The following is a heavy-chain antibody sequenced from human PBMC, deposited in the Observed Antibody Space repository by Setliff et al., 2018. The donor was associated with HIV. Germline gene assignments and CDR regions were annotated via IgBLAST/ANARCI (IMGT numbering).Heavy chain of an antibody. Sequence: SETLSLTCAVYGGSLSGDYWGWTRQPPGKGLEWIGDINQSGSVNYNPSLKSRVTISVDRSKNQVSLKLISVTAADTAMYYCARGRLRAVTAMIKKRASYTWFDPWGQGTLVTVSS. CDR3: ARGRLRAVTAMIKKRASYTWFDP. J-gene: IGHJ5*02. V-gene: IGHV4-34*01. D-gene: IGHD5-18*01. CDR1: GGSLSGDY. CDR2: INQSGSV.